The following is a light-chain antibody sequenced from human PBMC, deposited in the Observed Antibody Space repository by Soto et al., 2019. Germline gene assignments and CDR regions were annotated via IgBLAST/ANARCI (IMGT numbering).Light chain of an antibody. J-gene: IGKJ5*01. V-gene: IGKV3-11*01. CDR3: QQRSNWPPEIT. CDR2: DVS. Sequence: EIVMRQSPGTLSLSPGERATLSCRASQTVRNNYLAWYQQKPGQAPRLLIYDVSNRATGIPARFSGSGSGTDFTLTISSLEPEDFAVYYCQQRSNWPPEITFGQGTRLEIK. CDR1: QTVRNNY.